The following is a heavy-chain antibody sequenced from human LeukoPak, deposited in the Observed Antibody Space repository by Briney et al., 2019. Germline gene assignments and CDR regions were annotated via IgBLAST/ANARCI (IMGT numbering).Heavy chain of an antibody. D-gene: IGHD6-13*01. CDR2: ISYDGSNK. CDR3: AAGTPDY. J-gene: IGHJ4*02. Sequence: GGSLRLSCAASGFTFSSFAMHWVRQAPGKGLEWVAVISYDGSNKYYADSVKGRFTISRDNSKNTLYLQTNSLRAEDTAVYYCAAGTPDYWGQGTLVTVSS. CDR1: GFTFSSFA. V-gene: IGHV3-30-3*01.